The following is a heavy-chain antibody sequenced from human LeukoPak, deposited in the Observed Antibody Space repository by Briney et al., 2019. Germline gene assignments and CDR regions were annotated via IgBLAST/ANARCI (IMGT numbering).Heavy chain of an antibody. D-gene: IGHD1-26*01. Sequence: GGSLRLSCAASGFTFSSYAMSWLRQAPGKGLEWVSAISGSGGSTYYADSVKGRFTISRDNSKNTLYLQLNSLRAEDTAVYYCAKGIVGATRKINFFDHWGQGTLVTVSS. CDR3: AKGIVGATRKINFFDH. J-gene: IGHJ4*02. V-gene: IGHV3-23*01. CDR1: GFTFSSYA. CDR2: ISGSGGST.